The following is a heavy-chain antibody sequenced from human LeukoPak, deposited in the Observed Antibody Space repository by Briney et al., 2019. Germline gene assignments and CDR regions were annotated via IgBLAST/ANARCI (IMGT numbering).Heavy chain of an antibody. V-gene: IGHV3-23*01. CDR3: AKQGRNDFVDS. Sequence: PGGSLRLSCAASGFTFSSYAMSWVRQAPGKGLEWVSASSGDGGNTDYANFVKGRFTISRDNSKNTIYLQMNSLRADDTAVYYCAKQGRNDFVDSWGQGTLVTVSS. J-gene: IGHJ4*02. CDR2: SSGDGGNT. D-gene: IGHD3-3*01. CDR1: GFTFSSYA.